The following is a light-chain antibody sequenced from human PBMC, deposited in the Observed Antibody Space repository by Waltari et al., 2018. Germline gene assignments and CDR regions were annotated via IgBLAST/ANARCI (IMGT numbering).Light chain of an antibody. CDR3: QSYDSSLSRSV. Sequence: QSGLTQPPSVSGAPGQRVTISCTGSSSNIGAGYDAHWYQLLPGTAPKLLIYANPDRPAGVPDRFSGSKSGTSASLAITGLQAEDEADYYCQSYDSSLSRSVFGGGTKLTVL. J-gene: IGLJ2*01. CDR2: ANP. V-gene: IGLV1-40*01. CDR1: SSNIGAGYD.